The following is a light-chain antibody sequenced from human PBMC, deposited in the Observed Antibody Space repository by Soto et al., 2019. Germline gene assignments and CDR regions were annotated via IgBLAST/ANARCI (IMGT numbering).Light chain of an antibody. J-gene: IGKJ2*01. CDR1: QSVDTN. CDR2: SAS. CDR3: QQYYNGPPYT. Sequence: EVVMTQSPATLSVSPGDRATLSCRASQSVDTNVVWYQQKPGQPPRLLVHSASIRATGVPARFTGIGSGTDFTLTISGVQYDDFAIYYCQQYYNGPPYTFGQGTRLQIK. V-gene: IGKV3-15*01.